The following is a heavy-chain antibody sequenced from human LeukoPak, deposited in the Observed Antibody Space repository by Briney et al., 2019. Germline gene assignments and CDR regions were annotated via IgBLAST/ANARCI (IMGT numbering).Heavy chain of an antibody. CDR2: ISYDGSNK. J-gene: IGHJ4*02. D-gene: IGHD3-10*01. V-gene: IGHV3-30-3*01. Sequence: RSLRLSCAASGFTFSSYAMHWVRQAPGEGLEWVAVISYDGSNKYYADSVKGRFTISRDNSKNTLYLQMNSLRAEDTAVYYCARDTLYGNYFDYWGQGTLVTVSS. CDR3: ARDTLYGNYFDY. CDR1: GFTFSSYA.